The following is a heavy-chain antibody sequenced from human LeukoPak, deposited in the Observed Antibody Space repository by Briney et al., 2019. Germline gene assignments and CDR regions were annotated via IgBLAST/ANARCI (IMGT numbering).Heavy chain of an antibody. Sequence: GGSLRLFCAASGFTFSSYSMNWVRQAPGKGLEWVSSISSSSSSYIYYADSVKGRFTISRDNAKNSLYLQMNSLRAEDTAVYYCARVAVAANYFDYWGQGTLVTVSS. V-gene: IGHV3-21*01. CDR3: ARVAVAANYFDY. CDR2: ISSSSSSYI. CDR1: GFTFSSYS. J-gene: IGHJ4*02. D-gene: IGHD6-19*01.